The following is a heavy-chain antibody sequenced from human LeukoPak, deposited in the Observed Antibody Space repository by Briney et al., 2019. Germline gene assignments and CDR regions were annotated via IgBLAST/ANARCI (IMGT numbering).Heavy chain of an antibody. CDR2: TYYRSKWYN. CDR3: ARDRPRGSYYDSSGYGGFDY. Sequence: SQTLSLTCAISGDSVSSNSAAWNWIRQSPSRGLEWLGRTYYRSKWYNDYAVSVKSRITINPDTSKNQFSLQLNSVTPEDTAVYYCARDRPRGSYYDSSGYGGFDYWGQGTLVTVSS. J-gene: IGHJ4*02. V-gene: IGHV6-1*01. D-gene: IGHD3-22*01. CDR1: GDSVSSNSAA.